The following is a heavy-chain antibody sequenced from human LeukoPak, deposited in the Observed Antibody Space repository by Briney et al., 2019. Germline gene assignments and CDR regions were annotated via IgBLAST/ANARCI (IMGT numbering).Heavy chain of an antibody. CDR2: ISGSGGST. Sequence: PGGSLRLSCAASGFTFSSYAMSWVRQAPGKGLEWVSGISGSGGSTYYADSVKGRFTISRDNSKNTLYLQMNSLRAEDTAVYYCAKVGLLWFGELSWDFDYWGQGTLVTVSS. J-gene: IGHJ4*02. CDR3: AKVGLLWFGELSWDFDY. D-gene: IGHD3-10*01. V-gene: IGHV3-23*01. CDR1: GFTFSSYA.